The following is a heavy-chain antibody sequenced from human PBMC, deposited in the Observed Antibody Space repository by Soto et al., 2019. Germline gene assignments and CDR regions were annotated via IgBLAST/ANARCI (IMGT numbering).Heavy chain of an antibody. CDR2: MNPNSGDT. J-gene: IGHJ6*03. D-gene: IGHD3-10*01. CDR1: GYTFTSYD. V-gene: IGHV1-8*01. CDR3: ARGLKMLRVFGLKTYFYYYVDV. Sequence: QVHLVQSGAEVKKPGASVKVSCKASGYTFTSYDINWVRQVAGQGLEWMGWMNPNSGDTAYAQKFQGRVTMSRNISISIAYMASSSLRPADTAVYYCARGLKMLRVFGLKTYFYYYVDVWGKGTTVTLSS.